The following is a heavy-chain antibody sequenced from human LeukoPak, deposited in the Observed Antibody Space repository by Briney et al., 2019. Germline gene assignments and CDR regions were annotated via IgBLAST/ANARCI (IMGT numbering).Heavy chain of an antibody. Sequence: GGSLRLSCAASGFTFSSYAMSWVRQAPGKGLEWVSAISGTVGSTYYADSVKGRFTIFRDNSKNTLYLQMNSLRAEDTAVYYCAKDRGSIAVAGIDYWGQGTLVTVSS. CDR1: GFTFSSYA. CDR2: ISGTVGST. J-gene: IGHJ4*02. CDR3: AKDRGSIAVAGIDY. D-gene: IGHD6-19*01. V-gene: IGHV3-23*01.